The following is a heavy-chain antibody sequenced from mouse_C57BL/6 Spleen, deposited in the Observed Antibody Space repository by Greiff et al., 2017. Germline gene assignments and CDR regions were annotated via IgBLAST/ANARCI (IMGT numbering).Heavy chain of an antibody. CDR1: GYTFTSYW. CDR3: ARGNYDYEYFDV. V-gene: IGHV1-52*01. Sequence: QVQLQQPGAELVRPGSSVKLSCKASGYTFTSYWMHWVKQRPIQGLEWIGNIDPSDSETHYNQKFKDKATLTVDKSSSTAYMQLSSLTSEDSAVYYCARGNYDYEYFDVWGTGTTVTVSS. CDR2: IDPSDSET. D-gene: IGHD2-4*01. J-gene: IGHJ1*03.